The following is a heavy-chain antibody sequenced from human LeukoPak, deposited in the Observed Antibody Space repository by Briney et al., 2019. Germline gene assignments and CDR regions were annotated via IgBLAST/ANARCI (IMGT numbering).Heavy chain of an antibody. CDR3: ARGAIDSNYFDF. Sequence: SQTLSLTCTVSGGSISSGGYYWSWIRQYPGKGLEWIGYIHYSGSTYYNPSLSSRVTISVDRSTNHFSLKVSSVTAADTAVYYCARGAIDSNYFDFWGQGTLVTVSS. CDR1: GGSISSGGYY. V-gene: IGHV4-31*03. J-gene: IGHJ4*02. CDR2: IHYSGST. D-gene: IGHD4-11*01.